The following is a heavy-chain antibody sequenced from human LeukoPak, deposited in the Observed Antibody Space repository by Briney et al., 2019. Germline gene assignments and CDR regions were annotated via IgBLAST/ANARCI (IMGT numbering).Heavy chain of an antibody. CDR3: ARRGYSCGSGYFDF. CDR1: GDSISSGSYY. D-gene: IGHD5-18*01. V-gene: IGHV4-39*02. Sequence: SETLSLTCSVSGDSISSGSYYWGWIRQPPGKGLEWIGSIHDSGTTYYNPSLMSRVTVSVDTSKNHFSLKLSSVTAADAAVYYCARRGYSCGSGYFDFWGQGTLVTVSS. CDR2: IHDSGTT. J-gene: IGHJ4*02.